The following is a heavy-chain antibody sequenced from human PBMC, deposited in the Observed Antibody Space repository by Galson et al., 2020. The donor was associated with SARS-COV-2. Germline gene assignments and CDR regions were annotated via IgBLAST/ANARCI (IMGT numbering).Heavy chain of an antibody. J-gene: IGHJ6*02. Sequence: GGSLRLSCPASGFTFSSYSMNWVRQAPGKGLEWVSYISSRSSTIYYADSVKGRFTISRDNAKNSLYLQMNSLRAEDTAVYYCASVVGDYYYYYYGMDVWGQGPTVTVSS. CDR2: ISSRSSTI. D-gene: IGHD4-17*01. CDR3: ASVVGDYYYYYYGMDV. CDR1: GFTFSSYS. V-gene: IGHV3-48*01.